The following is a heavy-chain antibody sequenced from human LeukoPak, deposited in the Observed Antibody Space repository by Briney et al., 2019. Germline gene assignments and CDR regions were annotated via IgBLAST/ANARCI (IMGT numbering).Heavy chain of an antibody. CDR2: IYPGDSDT. Sequence: GESLKISCKGSGYSFTNYWIGWVRQMPGKGLEWMGIIYPGDSDTRYSPSFQGQVTISAAKSISTAYLQWSSLKASDTAMYYCARRGYCSTTTCYRLFDYWGQGTLVTVSS. J-gene: IGHJ4*02. D-gene: IGHD2-2*01. CDR3: ARRGYCSTTTCYRLFDY. CDR1: GYSFTNYW. V-gene: IGHV5-51*01.